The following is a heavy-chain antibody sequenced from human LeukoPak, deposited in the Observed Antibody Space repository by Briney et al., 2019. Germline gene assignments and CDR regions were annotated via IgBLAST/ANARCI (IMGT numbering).Heavy chain of an antibody. CDR1: GFTFSTYW. Sequence: GGSLRLSSAASGFTFSTYWMHWVRQAPGKGLVWVSRISSDGSITGYADSVKGRFTISRDNSRNTLYLQMNSLRAEDTAIYYCAKALSSSFYYFDLGGRGTLVTVSS. V-gene: IGHV3-74*01. CDR2: ISSDGSIT. J-gene: IGHJ2*01. CDR3: AKALSSSFYYFDL. D-gene: IGHD3-16*02.